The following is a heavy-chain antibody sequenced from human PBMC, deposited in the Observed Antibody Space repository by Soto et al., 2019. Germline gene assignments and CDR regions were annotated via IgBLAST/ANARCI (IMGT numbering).Heavy chain of an antibody. Sequence: GASVKVSCKASGGTFSSYAISWVRQAPGQGLEWMGGIIPIFGTANYAQKFQGRVTITADESTSTAYMELSSLRSEDTAVYYCARARPTVKGRGAFDIWGQGTMVTVSS. J-gene: IGHJ3*02. CDR1: GGTFSSYA. D-gene: IGHD4-17*01. V-gene: IGHV1-69*13. CDR2: IIPIFGTA. CDR3: ARARPTVKGRGAFDI.